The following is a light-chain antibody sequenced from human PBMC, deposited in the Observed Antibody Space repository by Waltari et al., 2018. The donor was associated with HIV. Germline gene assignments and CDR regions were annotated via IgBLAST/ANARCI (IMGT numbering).Light chain of an antibody. CDR2: YDS. CDR3: QAWDSNTVV. J-gene: IGLJ2*01. V-gene: IGLV3-1*01. Sequence: SYELTQPPSVSVSPGQTASITCSGDRLGDKYACWYKQKPGQSPVLVTYYDSRRPSGIPERFSGSNSGNTATLTISGTQAMDEADYYCQAWDSNTVVFGGGTKLTVL. CDR1: RLGDKY.